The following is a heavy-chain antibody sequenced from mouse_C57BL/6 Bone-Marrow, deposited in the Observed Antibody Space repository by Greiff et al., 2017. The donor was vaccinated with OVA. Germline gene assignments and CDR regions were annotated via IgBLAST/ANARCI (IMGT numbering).Heavy chain of an antibody. J-gene: IGHJ3*01. CDR1: GFTFSSYT. D-gene: IGHD3-2*02. CDR2: ISGGGGNT. Sequence: EVKLVESGGGLVKPGGSLKLSCAASGFTFSSYTMSWVRQTPEKRLEWVATISGGGGNTYYPDSVKGRFTISRDNAKNTLYLQMSSLRSEDTALYYCARHGALAQATPGLFAYWGQGTLVTVSA. V-gene: IGHV5-9*01. CDR3: ARHGALAQATPGLFAY.